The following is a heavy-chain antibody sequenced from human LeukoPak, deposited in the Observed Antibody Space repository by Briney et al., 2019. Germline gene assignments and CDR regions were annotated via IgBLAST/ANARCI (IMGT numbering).Heavy chain of an antibody. CDR3: AREGDSSSSTHFDY. D-gene: IGHD6-6*01. CDR1: RGSVSSNSAA. V-gene: IGHV6-1*01. Sequence: SQTLSLTCAISRGSVSSNSAAWNWIRQSPSRGLEWLGRTYYKSKWYNDYAVSVKSRITINPDTSKNQFSLQLNSVTPEDTAVYYCAREGDSSSSTHFDYWGQGTLVTVSS. CDR2: TYYKSKWYN. J-gene: IGHJ4*02.